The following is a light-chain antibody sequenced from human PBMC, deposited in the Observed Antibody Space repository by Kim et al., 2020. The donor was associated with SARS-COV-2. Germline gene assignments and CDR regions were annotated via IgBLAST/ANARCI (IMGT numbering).Light chain of an antibody. Sequence: SVSPGQTASFTCVGDALGDKYASWYQQKPGQSPVLVIYQDNKRPSGIPERFSGSNSGNTATLTISGTQAMDEADYYCQAWDTNFCVFGGGTQLTVL. CDR3: QAWDTNFCV. V-gene: IGLV3-1*01. J-gene: IGLJ3*02. CDR2: QDN. CDR1: ALGDKY.